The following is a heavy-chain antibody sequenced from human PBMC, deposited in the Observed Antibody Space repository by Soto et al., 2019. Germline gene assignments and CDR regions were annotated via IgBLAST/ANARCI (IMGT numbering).Heavy chain of an antibody. CDR3: ARDRGVEMATIWFDP. V-gene: IGHV1-69*04. Sequence: SVKVSCKASGGTFSSYTISWVRQAPGQGLEWMGRIIPILGIANYAQKFQGRVTITADKSTSTAYMELSRLRSEDTAVYYCARDRGVEMATIWFDPWGQGTLVTVSS. D-gene: IGHD5-12*01. CDR1: GGTFSSYT. CDR2: IIPILGIA. J-gene: IGHJ5*02.